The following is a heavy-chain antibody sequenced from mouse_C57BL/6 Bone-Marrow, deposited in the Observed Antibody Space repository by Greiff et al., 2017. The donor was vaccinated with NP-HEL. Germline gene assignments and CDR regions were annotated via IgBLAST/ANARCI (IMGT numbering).Heavy chain of an antibody. V-gene: IGHV1-69*01. Sequence: QVQLQQPGAELVMPGASVKLSCKASGYTFTSYWMHWVKQRPGQGLEWIGEIDPSDSYTNYNQKFKGKSTLTVDKSSSTAYMQLSSLTSEDSAVYDYARDNDYDGGFAYWGQGTLVTVSA. CDR2: IDPSDSYT. J-gene: IGHJ3*01. D-gene: IGHD2-4*01. CDR1: GYTFTSYW. CDR3: ARDNDYDGGFAY.